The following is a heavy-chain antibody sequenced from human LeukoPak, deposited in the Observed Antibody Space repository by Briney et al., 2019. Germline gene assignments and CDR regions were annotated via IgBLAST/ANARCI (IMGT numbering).Heavy chain of an antibody. CDR2: ISGDGGST. V-gene: IGHV3-43*02. Sequence: PGGSLRLSCAAPGFPFDDYAMHRVRQAPGKGLEWVSLISGDGGSTYYADSVKGRFTISRDNSKNSLYLQMNSLRTEDTALYYCAKTSTNYYDSSEFGYWGQGTLVTVSS. D-gene: IGHD3-22*01. CDR1: GFPFDDYA. J-gene: IGHJ4*02. CDR3: AKTSTNYYDSSEFGY.